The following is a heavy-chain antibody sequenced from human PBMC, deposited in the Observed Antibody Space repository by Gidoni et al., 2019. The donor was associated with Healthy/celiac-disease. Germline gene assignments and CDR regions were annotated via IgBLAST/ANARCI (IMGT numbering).Heavy chain of an antibody. CDR2: IIPIFSTA. Sequence: HVQLVQSGASVKKPGSLVKVSCMAPRDTFSKYAISRGRKAPGQGLEWMGGIIPIFSTANYTQKFQCRVTITADKAASTAYMERGSLRSEDTAVYYCTRDDSGYAYWGQGTLVTVSS. V-gene: IGHV1-69*06. J-gene: IGHJ4*01. CDR3: TRDDSGYAY. D-gene: IGHD5-12*01. CDR1: RDTFSKYA.